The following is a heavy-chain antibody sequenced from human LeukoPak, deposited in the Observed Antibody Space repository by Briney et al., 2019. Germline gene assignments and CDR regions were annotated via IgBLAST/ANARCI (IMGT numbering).Heavy chain of an antibody. CDR3: AILWYYDFWSGYYFDY. CDR2: IYYSGST. J-gene: IGHJ4*02. Sequence: SETLSLTCTVSGGSISSYYWSWLRQPPGKGLGWIGYIYYSGSTNYNPSLKSRVTISVDTSKNQFSLKLSSVTAADTAVYYCAILWYYDFWSGYYFDYWGQGTLVTVSS. D-gene: IGHD3-3*01. CDR1: GGSISSYY. V-gene: IGHV4-59*01.